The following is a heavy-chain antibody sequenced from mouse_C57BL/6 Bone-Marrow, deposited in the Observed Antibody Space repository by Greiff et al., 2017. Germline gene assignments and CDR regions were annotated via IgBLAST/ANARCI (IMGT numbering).Heavy chain of an antibody. CDR1: GYTFTSYW. CDR3: ALLLPYYYAMDY. Sequence: QVQLQQPGAELVKPGASVKLSCKASGYTFTSYWMHWVKQRPGQGLEWIGMIHPNSGSTNSNEKFKSKATLTVDKSSSTSYMQLSSLTSEDSAVXYCALLLPYYYAMDYWGQGTSVTVSS. CDR2: IHPNSGST. V-gene: IGHV1-64*01. J-gene: IGHJ4*01. D-gene: IGHD1-1*02.